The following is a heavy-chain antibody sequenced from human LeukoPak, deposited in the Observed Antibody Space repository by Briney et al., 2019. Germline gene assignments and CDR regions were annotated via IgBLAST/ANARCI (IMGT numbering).Heavy chain of an antibody. V-gene: IGHV3-48*03. D-gene: IGHD1-1*01. Sequence: RGSLRLACAASGFTVSSYEMNGVRQAPGRGLAWVSYISSSGSTIYYADSVKGRFTISRDNAKNSLYLQMNSLRAEDTAVYYCARDLDSYYGMDVWGQGTTVTVSS. CDR1: GFTVSSYE. J-gene: IGHJ6*02. CDR2: ISSSGSTI. CDR3: ARDLDSYYGMDV.